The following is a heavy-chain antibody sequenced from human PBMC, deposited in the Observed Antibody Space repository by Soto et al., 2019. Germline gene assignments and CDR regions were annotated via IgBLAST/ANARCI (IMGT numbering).Heavy chain of an antibody. V-gene: IGHV4-59*01. CDR2: IYYSGST. CDR1: GGSISSYY. Sequence: QVQLQESGPGLVKPSETLSLTCTVSGGSISSYYWSWIRQPPGKGLEWIGYIYYSGSTNYNPSLKSRVTISVDTSTNQFSLKLSSVTAADTAVYYCARSLPSRGGYNWFDPWGQGTLVTVSS. J-gene: IGHJ5*02. CDR3: ARSLPSRGGYNWFDP. D-gene: IGHD2-2*01.